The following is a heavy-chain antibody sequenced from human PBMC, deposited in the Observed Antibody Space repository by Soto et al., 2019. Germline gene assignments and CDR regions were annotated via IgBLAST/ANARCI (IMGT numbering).Heavy chain of an antibody. CDR2: IHYNGNT. J-gene: IGHJ6*02. V-gene: IGHV4-59*01. D-gene: IGHD3-3*01. CDR1: GDSISSYS. CDR3: ARDPPYYDFRLVV. Sequence: PSETLSLTCTVSGDSISSYSWSWIRQPPGKGLEWIGNIHYNGNTKYSPSLKSRVTMSVDASKNHFSLKLISVTTADTAVYYCARDPPYYDFRLVVWGQGTTVTV.